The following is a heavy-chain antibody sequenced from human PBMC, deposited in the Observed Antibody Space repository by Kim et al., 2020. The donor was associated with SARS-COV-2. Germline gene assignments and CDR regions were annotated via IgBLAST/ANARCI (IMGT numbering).Heavy chain of an antibody. Sequence: SVKVSCKASGGTFSSYAISWVRQAPGQGLEWMGGIIPIFGTANYAQKFQGRVTITADESTSTAYMELSSLRSEDTAVYYCARGAVVRGVRHNWFDPWGQGTLVTVSS. J-gene: IGHJ5*02. D-gene: IGHD3-10*01. CDR1: GGTFSSYA. V-gene: IGHV1-69*13. CDR2: IIPIFGTA. CDR3: ARGAVVRGVRHNWFDP.